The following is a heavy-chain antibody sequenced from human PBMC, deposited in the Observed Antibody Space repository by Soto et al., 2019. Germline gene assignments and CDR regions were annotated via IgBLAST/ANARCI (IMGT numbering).Heavy chain of an antibody. V-gene: IGHV4-34*01. D-gene: IGHD5-12*01. J-gene: IGHJ4*02. Sequence: QVQLQLWGAGLLKPSETLSLTCAVSGGSLSGYHWTWIRQPPGKNLEWIGEINHFGSTIYNPSLKSQVTISVETSNNHFSVTLTSVTAADTAVYYCARCRISSLLWLGSGYERPAYFDLWGQGALVTVSS. CDR1: GGSLSGYH. CDR2: INHFGST. CDR3: ARCRISSLLWLGSGYERPAYFDL.